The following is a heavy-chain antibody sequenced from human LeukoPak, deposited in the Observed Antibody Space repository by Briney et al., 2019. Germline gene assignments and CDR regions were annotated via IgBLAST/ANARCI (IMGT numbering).Heavy chain of an antibody. Sequence: PSETLSLTCTVFGGSISSFYWSWIRQPPGKGLEWIGYIYYSGTTNYNPSLKSRVTISVDTSKNQFSLKLSSVTAADTTVYYCARDYGDIPPDWYYDLWGRGTLVTVSS. V-gene: IGHV4-59*01. CDR2: IYYSGTT. CDR1: GGSISSFY. CDR3: ARDYGDIPPDWYYDL. J-gene: IGHJ2*01. D-gene: IGHD4-17*01.